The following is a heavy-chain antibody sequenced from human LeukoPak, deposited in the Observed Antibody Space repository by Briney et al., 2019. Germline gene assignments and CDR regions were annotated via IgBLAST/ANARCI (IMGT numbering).Heavy chain of an antibody. V-gene: IGHV1-69*13. Sequence: SVKVSCKASGGTFSSYAISWVRQAPGQGLEWMGGIIPIFGTANYAHKFQGRVTITGDESTSTAYMELSSLRSEDTAVYYCARERRESITIFGVVNHPFDYWGQGTLVTVSS. CDR1: GGTFSSYA. CDR2: IIPIFGTA. J-gene: IGHJ4*02. CDR3: ARERRESITIFGVVNHPFDY. D-gene: IGHD3-3*01.